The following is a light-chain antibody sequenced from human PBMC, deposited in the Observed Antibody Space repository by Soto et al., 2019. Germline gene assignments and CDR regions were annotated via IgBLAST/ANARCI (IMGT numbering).Light chain of an antibody. Sequence: EMLMTQSPATLSASPGEIATLACRVSQSVTNNLAWYQQKAGQAPRLLIYGASTRATGIPARFSGSGSGTEFSLTISSLQSEDFAVYFCQEYSLWPLTFGGGTKVDIK. J-gene: IGKJ4*01. CDR3: QEYSLWPLT. V-gene: IGKV3-15*01. CDR2: GAS. CDR1: QSVTNN.